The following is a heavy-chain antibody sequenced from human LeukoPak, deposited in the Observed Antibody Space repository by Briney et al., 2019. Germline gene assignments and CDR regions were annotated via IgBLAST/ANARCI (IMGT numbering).Heavy chain of an antibody. V-gene: IGHV1-2*02. D-gene: IGHD3-22*01. CDR1: GYTFTSYY. Sequence: ASVKVSCKASGYTFTSYYIQWVRQAPGQGLEWMGWISTNTGGTNYAQKFQGRVTMTRDTSISTAYMELSRLRADDAAVYFCASHYYDSRGYYGRAFDIWGQGTMVTVSS. CDR3: ASHYYDSRGYYGRAFDI. CDR2: ISTNTGGT. J-gene: IGHJ3*02.